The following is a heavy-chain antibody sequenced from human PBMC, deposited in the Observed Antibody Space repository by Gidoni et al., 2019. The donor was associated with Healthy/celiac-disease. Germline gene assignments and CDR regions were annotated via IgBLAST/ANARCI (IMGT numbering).Heavy chain of an antibody. Sequence: EVQLVESGGGLVKPGGSLRLSCAASGFTFSSYSMNWVRQAPGKGLEWVSSISSSSSYIYYADSVKGRFTISRDNAKNSLYLQMNSLRAEDTAVYYCARQLLVPPYYFDYWGQGTLVTVSS. V-gene: IGHV3-21*01. J-gene: IGHJ4*02. CDR3: ARQLLVPPYYFDY. CDR2: ISSSSSYI. D-gene: IGHD3-22*01. CDR1: GFTFSSYS.